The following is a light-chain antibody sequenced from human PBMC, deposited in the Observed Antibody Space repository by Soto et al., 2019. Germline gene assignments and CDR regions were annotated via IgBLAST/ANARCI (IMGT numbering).Light chain of an antibody. CDR2: EVT. V-gene: IGLV2-14*01. CDR1: STDIGVYNY. J-gene: IGLJ3*02. Sequence: QSALTQPASVSGSPGQSITISCTGTSTDIGVYNYVSWYQQHPGKAPKVMIYEVTNRPSGVSNRFSGSKSGDTASLTISGLQSEDEADYYCSSYTTSATLMFGGGTKLTVL. CDR3: SSYTTSATLM.